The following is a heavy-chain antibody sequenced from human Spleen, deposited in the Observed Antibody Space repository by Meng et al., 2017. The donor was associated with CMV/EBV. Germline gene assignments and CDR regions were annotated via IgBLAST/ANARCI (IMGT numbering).Heavy chain of an antibody. CDR1: GGTFSSYA. V-gene: IGHV1-69*12. Sequence: VERVQSGAEGRKPGSSGKVSCKAAGGTFSSYAISWVRQAPGQGLEWMGGIIPIFGTANYAQKFQGRVTITADESTSTAYMELSSLRSEDMAVYYCARGDWFDPWGQGTLVTVSS. J-gene: IGHJ5*02. CDR3: ARGDWFDP. D-gene: IGHD3-16*01. CDR2: IIPIFGTA.